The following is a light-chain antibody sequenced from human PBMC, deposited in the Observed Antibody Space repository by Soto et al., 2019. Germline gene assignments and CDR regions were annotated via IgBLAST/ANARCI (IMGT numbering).Light chain of an antibody. CDR1: SSDVGDYKY. CDR3: CSYAGSYVV. Sequence: QSVLTQPRSVSGSPGQSVTISCTGTSSDVGDYKYVSWYQQHPGKAPKLMIYDVSKRPSGVPDRFSGSKSGNTASLTISGLQAEDEADYYCCSYAGSYVVFGGGTKVTVL. CDR2: DVS. V-gene: IGLV2-11*01. J-gene: IGLJ2*01.